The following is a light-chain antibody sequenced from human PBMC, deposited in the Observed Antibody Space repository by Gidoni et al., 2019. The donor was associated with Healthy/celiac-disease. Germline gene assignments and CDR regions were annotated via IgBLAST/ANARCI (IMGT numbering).Light chain of an antibody. J-gene: IGKJ4*01. CDR2: AAS. V-gene: IGKV1-39*01. Sequence: DIQMTQSPSSLSASVGDRVTITRRASQSISSYLNWYQQKPGKAPKLLIYAASSLQSGVPSRSSGSGSGTDFTLTISSLQHEDFATYYCQQSYSTPLTFGGGTKVEIK. CDR3: QQSYSTPLT. CDR1: QSISSY.